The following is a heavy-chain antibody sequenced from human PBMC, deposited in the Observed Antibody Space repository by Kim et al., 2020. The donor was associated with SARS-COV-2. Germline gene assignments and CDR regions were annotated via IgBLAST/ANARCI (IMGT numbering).Heavy chain of an antibody. Sequence: ASVKVSCKASGYTFTGYYMHWVRQAPGQGLEWMGWINPNSGGTNYAQKFQGRVTMTRDTSISTAYMELSRLRSDDTAVYYCAREYSLGYYYYGMDVWGQGTTVTVSS. D-gene: IGHD2-15*01. V-gene: IGHV1-2*02. CDR2: INPNSGGT. CDR3: AREYSLGYYYYGMDV. J-gene: IGHJ6*02. CDR1: GYTFTGYY.